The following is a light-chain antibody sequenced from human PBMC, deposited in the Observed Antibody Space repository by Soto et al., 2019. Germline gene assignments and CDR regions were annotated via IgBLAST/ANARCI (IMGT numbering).Light chain of an antibody. CDR3: QQYGSSPPLT. CDR2: GTS. CDR1: QSVHSSY. Sequence: EIVLTQSPGTLSMSPGERATLSCRASQSVHSSYLAWLQQKPGQAPRLLIYGTSNRATGIPDTFSGSGSGTDFTPTTSRLVPEDFAVSYYQQYGSSPPLTFGQGTKVEIK. V-gene: IGKV3-20*01. J-gene: IGKJ1*01.